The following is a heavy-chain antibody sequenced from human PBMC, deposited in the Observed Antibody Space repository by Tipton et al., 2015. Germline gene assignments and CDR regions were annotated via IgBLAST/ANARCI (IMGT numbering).Heavy chain of an antibody. CDR1: GYTFTNYW. CDR3: ARQRDDYFDL. Sequence: QSGAEVKKPGESLRISCKASGYTFTNYWIGWVRQMPGKGLEWMGIIYPGDSDARVSPSFQGQVTILADKSISTAYLQWSSLRASDSAMFYCARQRDDYFDLWGQGTLVTVSA. D-gene: IGHD2-21*02. V-gene: IGHV5-51*01. CDR2: IYPGDSDA. J-gene: IGHJ4*02.